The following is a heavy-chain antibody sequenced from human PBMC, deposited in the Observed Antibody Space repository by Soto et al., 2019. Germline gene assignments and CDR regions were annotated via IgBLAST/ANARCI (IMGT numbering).Heavy chain of an antibody. CDR1: GFTFSSYS. CDR2: ISSSSSYI. CDR3: AKDSYYHDTSGYYTFDS. J-gene: IGHJ4*02. V-gene: IGHV3-21*01. D-gene: IGHD3-22*01. Sequence: PGGSLRLSCAASGFTFSSYSMNWVRQAPGKGLEWVSSISSSSSYIYYADSVKGRFTISRDNAKNSLYLQMNSLRDEDTAVYYCAKDSYYHDTSGYYTFDSWGQGTLVTVSS.